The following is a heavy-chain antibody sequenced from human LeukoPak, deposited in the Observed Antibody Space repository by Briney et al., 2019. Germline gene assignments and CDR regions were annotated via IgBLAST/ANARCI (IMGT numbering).Heavy chain of an antibody. Sequence: GGSLRLSCAASGFNFRSYEMNWVRQPPGKGLEWVSYIDSSGTAMYYADSVRGRLTISRDNGKNSVYLQLNSLRADDTAVYYCARATGRFGELLHFDYWGQGSLVTVSS. V-gene: IGHV3-48*03. D-gene: IGHD3-10*01. J-gene: IGHJ4*02. CDR1: GFNFRSYE. CDR3: ARATGRFGELLHFDY. CDR2: IDSSGTAM.